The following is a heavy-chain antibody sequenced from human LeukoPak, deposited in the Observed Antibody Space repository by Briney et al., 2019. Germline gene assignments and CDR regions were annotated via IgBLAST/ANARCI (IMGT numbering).Heavy chain of an antibody. CDR2: IYHSGST. J-gene: IGHJ5*02. CDR1: GYSISSGYH. V-gene: IGHV4-38-2*02. CDR3: ARVVPAAIFDP. Sequence: SQTLSLTCTVSGYSISSGYHWGWIRQPPGKGLEWIGSIYHSGSTYYNPSLKSRVTISVDTSKNQFSLKLSSVTAADTAVYYCARVVPAAIFDPWGQGTLVTVSS. D-gene: IGHD2-2*02.